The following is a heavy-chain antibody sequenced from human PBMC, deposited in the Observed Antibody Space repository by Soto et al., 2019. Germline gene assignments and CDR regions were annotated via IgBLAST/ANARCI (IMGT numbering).Heavy chain of an antibody. Sequence: SETLSLTCTVSGGSISSSSNYWGWIRQPPGKGLEWIGSIYYSGSTYYNPSLKSRVTISVDTSKNQFSLKLSSVTAADTAVYYCARRGRGVVPAAIPFYYYGMDVWGQGTTVTVSS. J-gene: IGHJ6*02. CDR3: ARRGRGVVPAAIPFYYYGMDV. V-gene: IGHV4-39*01. CDR1: GGSISSSSNY. D-gene: IGHD2-2*02. CDR2: IYYSGST.